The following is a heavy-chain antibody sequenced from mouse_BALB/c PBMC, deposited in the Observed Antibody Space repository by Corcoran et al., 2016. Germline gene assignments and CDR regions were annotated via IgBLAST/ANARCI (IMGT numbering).Heavy chain of an antibody. CDR3: ARGDGNAWFAY. CDR2: INPYYGST. Sequence: EIQLQQTGPELVKPGASVKISCKASGYSFTDYILLWVKQRHGKSLEWIGNINPYYGSTSYNLKFKGKATLTVDKSSSTAYMQLNSLTSEDSAVYDCARGDGNAWFAYWGQGILVTVSA. V-gene: IGHV1-39*01. CDR1: GYSFTDYI. J-gene: IGHJ3*01. D-gene: IGHD2-1*01.